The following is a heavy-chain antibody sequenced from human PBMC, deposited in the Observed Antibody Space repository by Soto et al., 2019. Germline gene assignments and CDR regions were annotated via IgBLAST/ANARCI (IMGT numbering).Heavy chain of an antibody. D-gene: IGHD2-15*01. CDR1: GYSISSGYH. CDR3: ARQDRVVAEGRWFDP. Sequence: SETLSLTCTVSGYSISSGYHWAWIRQPPGKGLEWLGSVHYSGNTYYNPSLKSRLTISVDKPKNQFSLNLSSVTAADTAVYYCARQDRVVAEGRWFDPWGQGTLVTVSS. J-gene: IGHJ5*02. V-gene: IGHV4-38-2*02. CDR2: VHYSGNT.